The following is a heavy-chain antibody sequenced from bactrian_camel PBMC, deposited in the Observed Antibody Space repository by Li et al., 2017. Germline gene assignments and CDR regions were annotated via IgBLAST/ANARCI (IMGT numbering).Heavy chain of an antibody. D-gene: IGHD2*01. CDR3: AARDDMPRDILSEKEYNY. CDR1: GYTYSRAC. J-gene: IGHJ4*01. CDR2: IHTSTERP. Sequence: DVQLVESGGGTVQVGGSLRLSCVVSGYTYSRACMAWFRQAPGKEREGVAAIHTSTERPYSIDSGRFTISRDNTKKTVYLQMNNPKPEDTGMYYCAARDDMPRDILSEKEYNYWGQGTQVTVS. V-gene: IGHV3S40*01.